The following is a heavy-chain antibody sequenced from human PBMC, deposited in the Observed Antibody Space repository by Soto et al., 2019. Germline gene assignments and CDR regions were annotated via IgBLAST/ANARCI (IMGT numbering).Heavy chain of an antibody. J-gene: IGHJ4*02. CDR2: INHSGST. CDR3: ARFIVDTAMYYFDY. D-gene: IGHD5-18*01. V-gene: IGHV4-39*07. Sequence: SETLSLTCTVSGGSISSGDYYWSWIRQPPGKGLEWIGEINHSGSTNYNPSLKSRVTISVDTSKNQFSLKLSSVTAADTAVYYCARFIVDTAMYYFDYWGQGTLVTVSS. CDR1: GGSISSGDYY.